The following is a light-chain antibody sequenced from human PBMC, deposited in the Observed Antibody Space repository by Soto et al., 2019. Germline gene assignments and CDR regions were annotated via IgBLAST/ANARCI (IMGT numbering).Light chain of an antibody. J-gene: IGKJ2*01. CDR1: QSVSNSS. V-gene: IGKV3-20*01. CDR3: HVYGNSPMYT. Sequence: EIVLTQSPGTLSLSPGERATFSCRASQSVSNSSLAWYHQKPGQAPRLLLFAASRRATGIPDTFSGSGSGTDFTLTISSLEPEDFAVYYCHVYGNSPMYTFGQGTRLELK. CDR2: AAS.